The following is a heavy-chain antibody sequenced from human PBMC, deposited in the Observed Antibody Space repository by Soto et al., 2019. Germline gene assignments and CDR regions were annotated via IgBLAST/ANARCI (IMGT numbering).Heavy chain of an antibody. D-gene: IGHD2-2*01. Sequence: EVQLLESGGGLVQPGGSLRLSCAASGFTFSSYAMSWVRQAPGKGLEWVSAISGSGGSTYYADSVKGRFTISRDNSKNTLYLQMNSLRAEDTAVYYCATDLYQLLSVYMDVWGKWTTVTVSS. V-gene: IGHV3-23*01. CDR1: GFTFSSYA. CDR3: ATDLYQLLSVYMDV. CDR2: ISGSGGST. J-gene: IGHJ6*03.